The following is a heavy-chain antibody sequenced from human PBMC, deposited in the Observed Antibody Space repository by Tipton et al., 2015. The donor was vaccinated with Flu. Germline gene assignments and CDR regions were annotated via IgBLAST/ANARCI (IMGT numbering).Heavy chain of an antibody. D-gene: IGHD4-11*01. CDR1: GDSIRRDYY. CDR3: ARRDFSKYVSDPKNWFDR. CDR2: IHHTGNR. V-gene: IGHV4-38-2*02. Sequence: TLSLTFTVSGDSIRRDYYWGWIRQPPGKGLEWIGNIHHTGNRYYNPSLKSRVTISVDRSKNQFSLRVISVTAADTALYYCARRDFSKYVSDPKNWFDRWGEGILVTVSS. J-gene: IGHJ5*02.